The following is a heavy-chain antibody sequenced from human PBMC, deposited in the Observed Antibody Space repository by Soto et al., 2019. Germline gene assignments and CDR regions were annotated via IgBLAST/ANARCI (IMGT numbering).Heavy chain of an antibody. J-gene: IGHJ3*02. CDR3: ARRNYYDSSGYYSDAFDI. CDR1: GYSFTSYW. V-gene: IGHV5-51*01. CDR2: IYPGDSDT. D-gene: IGHD3-22*01. Sequence: PGESLKISCQGSGYSFTSYWIGWVRQMPGKGLEWMGIIYPGDSDTRYSPSFQGQVTISADKSISTAYLQWSSLKASDTAMYYCARRNYYDSSGYYSDAFDIWGQGTMVTVSS.